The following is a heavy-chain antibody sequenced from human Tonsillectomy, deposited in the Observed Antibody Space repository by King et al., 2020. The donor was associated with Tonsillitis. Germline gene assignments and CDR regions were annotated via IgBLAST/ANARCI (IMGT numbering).Heavy chain of an antibody. CDR1: GFTFSSYN. CDR2: LSSSTSYI. J-gene: IGHJ4*02. D-gene: IGHD2-21*01. V-gene: IGHV3-21*01. CDR3: VVLGYSFDY. Sequence: VQLVESGGGLVKPGGSLRLSCAASGFTFSSYNMNWVRQAPGKGLEGVSSLSSSTSYIYYADSVKGRFTISRDNARNSLYLQMNSLRAEDTAVYYCVVLGYSFDYWGQGTLVTVSS.